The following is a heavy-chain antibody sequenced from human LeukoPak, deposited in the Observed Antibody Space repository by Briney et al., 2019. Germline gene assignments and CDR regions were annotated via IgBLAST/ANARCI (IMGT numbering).Heavy chain of an antibody. D-gene: IGHD5-12*01. V-gene: IGHV3-7*01. CDR1: GITLSNYW. Sequence: GGSLRLSCAASGITLSNYWMSWVRQAPGKGLEWVANIQQDGSEEYYVDSVKGRFTISRDNAKNSLYLQMNSLRVEDTAVYYCATLVATTQFDYWGQGTLVTVSS. CDR2: IQQDGSEE. J-gene: IGHJ4*02. CDR3: ATLVATTQFDY.